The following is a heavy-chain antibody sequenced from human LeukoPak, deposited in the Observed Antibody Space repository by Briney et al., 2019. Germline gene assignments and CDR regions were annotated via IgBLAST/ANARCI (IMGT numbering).Heavy chain of an antibody. V-gene: IGHV4-61*02. CDR1: GGSISSGSYY. D-gene: IGHD5-18*01. CDR3: ARGSYRCFDY. J-gene: IGHJ4*02. Sequence: PSGTLSLTCTVSGGSISSGSYYWSWIRQPAGKGLEWIGRIYSSGSTNYNPSLKSRVTISLDTSKNHFSLQLNSVTPEDTAVYYCARGSYRCFDYWGQGTLVTVSS. CDR2: IYSSGST.